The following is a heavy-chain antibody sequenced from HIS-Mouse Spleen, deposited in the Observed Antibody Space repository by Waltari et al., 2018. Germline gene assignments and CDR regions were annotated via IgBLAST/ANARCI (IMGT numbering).Heavy chain of an antibody. Sequence: QVQLQESGPGLVKSSETLSLTCTVSGGSISSYYWSWIRQPPGKGLEWIGYIYYSGRTNYNPSLKSRVTIAVDTSKNQFSLKLSSVTAADTAVYYCAREKRTGLYYFDYWGQGTLVTVSS. D-gene: IGHD3-9*01. J-gene: IGHJ4*02. CDR1: GGSISSYY. V-gene: IGHV4-59*01. CDR2: IYYSGRT. CDR3: AREKRTGLYYFDY.